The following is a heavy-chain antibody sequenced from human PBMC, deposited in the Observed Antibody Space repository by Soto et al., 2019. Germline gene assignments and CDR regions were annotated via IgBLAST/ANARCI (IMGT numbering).Heavy chain of an antibody. Sequence: GASVKVSCKASGGTFSRYSITWVRQAPGHGLEWIGRIIPIFGIPTYAQKFQGRVTITRDTSASTAYMELSSLRSEDTAVYYCARDRYCSSTSCHDAFDIWGQGTMVTVSS. J-gene: IGHJ3*02. CDR2: IIPIFGIP. D-gene: IGHD2-2*01. V-gene: IGHV1-69*04. CDR3: ARDRYCSSTSCHDAFDI. CDR1: GGTFSRYS.